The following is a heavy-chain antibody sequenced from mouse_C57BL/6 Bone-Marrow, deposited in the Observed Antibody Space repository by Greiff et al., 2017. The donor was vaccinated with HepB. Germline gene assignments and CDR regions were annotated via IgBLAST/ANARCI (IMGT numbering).Heavy chain of an antibody. CDR1: GFTFSDYY. CDR3: ARRDYSNYAYAMDY. V-gene: IGHV5-12*01. J-gene: IGHJ4*01. D-gene: IGHD2-5*01. CDR2: ISNGGGST. Sequence: EVKLMESGGGLVQPGGSLKLSCAASGFTFSDYYMYWVRQTPEKRLEWVAYISNGGGSTYYPDTVKGRFTISRDNAKNTLYLQMSRLKSEDTAMYYCARRDYSNYAYAMDYWGQGTSVTVSS.